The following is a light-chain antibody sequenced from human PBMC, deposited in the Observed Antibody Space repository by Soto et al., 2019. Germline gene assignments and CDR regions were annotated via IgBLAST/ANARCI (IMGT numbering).Light chain of an antibody. CDR3: QSYDSSLSGWV. Sequence: QSVLTQPPSVSGAPGQRVTISCTGSSSNIGAHYDVHWYQQFPGTAPRLLIYGYTNRPSGAPDRFSGSKSGTSASLAITGLQADDEADYHCQSYDSSLSGWVFGGGTKLTVL. V-gene: IGLV1-40*01. CDR1: SSNIGAHYD. CDR2: GYT. J-gene: IGLJ3*02.